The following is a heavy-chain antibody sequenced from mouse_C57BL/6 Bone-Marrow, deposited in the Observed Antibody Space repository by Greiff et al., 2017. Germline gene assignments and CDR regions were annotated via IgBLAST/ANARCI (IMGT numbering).Heavy chain of an antibody. CDR2: IDPSDSET. CDR3: ARRGVTTVVATGGYFDV. D-gene: IGHD1-1*01. J-gene: IGHJ1*03. CDR1: GYTFTSYW. V-gene: IGHV1-52*01. Sequence: VQLQQPGAELVRPGSSVKLSCKASGYTFTSYWMHWVKQRPIQGLEWIGNIDPSDSETHYNQKFKDKATLTVDKSSSTAYMQLSSLTSEDSAVYYCARRGVTTVVATGGYFDVWGTGTTVTVSS.